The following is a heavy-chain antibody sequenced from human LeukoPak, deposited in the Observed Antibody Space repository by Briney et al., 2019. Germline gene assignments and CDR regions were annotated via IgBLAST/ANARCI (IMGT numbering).Heavy chain of an antibody. CDR1: GYTFTTYG. CDR3: ARDRAVVVAATDY. CDR2: ISPYNGNT. D-gene: IGHD2-15*01. Sequence: ASVKVSXKASGYTFTTYGISWVRQAPGQGLEWMGWISPYNGNTNYAQKLQGIVTMTTDTSPSTAYMELRSLRSDDTAMYYCARDRAVVVAATDYWGQGTLVTVSS. J-gene: IGHJ4*02. V-gene: IGHV1-18*01.